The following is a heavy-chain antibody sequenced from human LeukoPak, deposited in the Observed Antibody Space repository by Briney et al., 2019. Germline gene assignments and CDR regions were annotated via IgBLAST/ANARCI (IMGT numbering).Heavy chain of an antibody. D-gene: IGHD6-13*01. CDR2: FHYSGSP. CDR1: SASINNYY. CDR3: ARAPGYRAGKCYAFDY. J-gene: IGHJ4*02. V-gene: IGHV4-59*01. Sequence: SETLSLTCTVSSASINNYYWNWIRQPPGKGLEWIGYFHYSGSPMYNPSLKSRVTISVDTSKNQFSLNLNSVTAADTAVYFCARAPGYRAGKCYAFDYWGQGTLVTVSS.